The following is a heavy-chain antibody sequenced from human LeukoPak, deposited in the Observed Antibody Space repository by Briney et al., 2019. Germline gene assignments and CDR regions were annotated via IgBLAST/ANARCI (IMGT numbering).Heavy chain of an antibody. Sequence: ASVKVSCKASGYTFTSYGISWVRQAPGQGLEWMGGIIPIFGTANYAQKFQGRVTITADESTSTAYMELSSLRSEDTAVYYCARTDMVRGVMGYYYYYMDVWGKGTTVTISS. CDR3: ARTDMVRGVMGYYYYYMDV. J-gene: IGHJ6*03. CDR2: IIPIFGTA. V-gene: IGHV1-69*13. D-gene: IGHD3-10*01. CDR1: GYTFTSYG.